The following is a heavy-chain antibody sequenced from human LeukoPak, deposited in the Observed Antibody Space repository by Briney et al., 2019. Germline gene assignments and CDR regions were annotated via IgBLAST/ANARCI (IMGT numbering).Heavy chain of an antibody. V-gene: IGHV3-9*01. J-gene: IGHJ5*02. CDR3: AKGSYGSRTQNWFDP. Sequence: PGGSLRLSCAASGFTFDDYAMHWVRQAPGKGLEWVSGISWNSGSIGYADSVKGRFTISRDNAKNSLYLQMNSLRAEDTALYYCAKGSYGSRTQNWFDPWGQGTLVIVSS. CDR2: ISWNSGSI. D-gene: IGHD4-17*01. CDR1: GFTFDDYA.